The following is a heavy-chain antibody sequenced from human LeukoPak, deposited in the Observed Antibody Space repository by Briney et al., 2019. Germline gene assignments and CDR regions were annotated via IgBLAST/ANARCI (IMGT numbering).Heavy chain of an antibody. J-gene: IGHJ4*02. Sequence: SETLSLTCTVSGGSISSGSYYWSWIRQPAGKGLEWIRRIYTSGSTNYNPSLKSRVTISVDTSKNQFSMKLSSVTAADTAVYYCAGNYYGSGSYYSENRYWGQGTLVTVSS. CDR3: AGNYYGSGSYYSENRY. CDR1: GGSISSGSYY. CDR2: IYTSGST. V-gene: IGHV4-61*02. D-gene: IGHD3-10*01.